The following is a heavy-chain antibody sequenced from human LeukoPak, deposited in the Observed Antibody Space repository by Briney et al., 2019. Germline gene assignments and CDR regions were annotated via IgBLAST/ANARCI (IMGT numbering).Heavy chain of an antibody. CDR3: ARFHDYAVDY. CDR1: GYNFSIYW. D-gene: IGHD5-12*01. V-gene: IGHV5-51*01. J-gene: IGHJ4*02. CDR2: IYPGYSDP. Sequence: GESLKISRKCSGYNFSIYWLARVRQVPGKGLEWMRIIYPGYSDPRYSPSFQGPVTLSVDTSITAAYLQWSSLKASDTAMYYCARFHDYAVDYWGQGTLLTVSS.